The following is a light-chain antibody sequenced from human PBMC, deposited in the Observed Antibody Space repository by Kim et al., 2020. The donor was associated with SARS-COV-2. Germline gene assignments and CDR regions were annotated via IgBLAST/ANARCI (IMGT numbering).Light chain of an antibody. CDR1: KGISSR. Sequence: ASVGDRVTITCRASKGISSRLAWYQQKAGEAPKLLIYAASTLQSGVPSRFSVSGSETDFTLTISSLQPEDFATYYCQQLKYYPITFGQGTRLEIK. J-gene: IGKJ5*01. CDR3: QQLKYYPIT. CDR2: AAS. V-gene: IGKV1-9*01.